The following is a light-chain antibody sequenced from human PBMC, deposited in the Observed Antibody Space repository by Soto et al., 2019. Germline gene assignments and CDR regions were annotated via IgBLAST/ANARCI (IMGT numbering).Light chain of an antibody. CDR3: QQRSNWPWT. Sequence: EIVLTQSPAPLSLSPGERATLSCRASQSVSSYLAWYQQKPGQAPRLLIYDASNRATGIPARFSGSGSGTDFTLTISSLEPEDFAVYYCQQRSNWPWTFGQGTKVDNK. CDR2: DAS. J-gene: IGKJ1*01. CDR1: QSVSSY. V-gene: IGKV3-11*01.